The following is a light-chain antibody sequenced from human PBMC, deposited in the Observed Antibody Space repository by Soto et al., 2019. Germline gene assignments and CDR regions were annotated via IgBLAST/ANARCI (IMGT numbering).Light chain of an antibody. J-gene: IGKJ1*01. CDR3: QQYGDSPRT. CDR2: GAS. Sequence: EIVLTQSPGTLSLSPGERATLSCRASQSVRNNYLAWYQQKPGQALRLLIYGASNRATGIPDRFSGSGSGTDFTLTVSRLEPEDFAVFYCQQYGDSPRTFGQGTKVDI. V-gene: IGKV3-20*01. CDR1: QSVRNNY.